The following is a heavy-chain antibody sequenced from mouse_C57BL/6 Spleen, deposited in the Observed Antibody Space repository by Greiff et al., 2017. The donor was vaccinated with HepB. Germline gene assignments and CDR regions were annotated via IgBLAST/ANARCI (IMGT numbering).Heavy chain of an antibody. CDR2: ISNLAYSI. CDR1: GFTFSDYG. CDR3: ARHDAMDY. J-gene: IGHJ4*01. V-gene: IGHV5-15*01. Sequence: EVKVVESGGGLVQPGGSLKLSCAASGFTFSDYGMAWVRQAPRKGPEWVAFISNLAYSIYYADTVTGRFTISRENAKNTLYLEMSSLRSEDTAMYYCARHDAMDYWGQGTSVTVSS.